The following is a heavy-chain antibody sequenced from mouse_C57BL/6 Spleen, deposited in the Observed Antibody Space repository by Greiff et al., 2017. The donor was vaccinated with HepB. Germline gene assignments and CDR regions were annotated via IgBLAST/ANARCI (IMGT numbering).Heavy chain of an antibody. V-gene: IGHV1-69*01. CDR3: ASKEYYNSSSPFAY. CDR2: IDPSDSYT. CDR1: GYTFTSYW. Sequence: QVQLQQPGAELVMPGASVKLSCKASGYTFTSYWMHWVKQRPGQGLEWIGEIDPSDSYTNYNQKFKGKSTLTVDKSSSTAYMQLSSLTSEDSAVYYCASKEYYNSSSPFAYWGQGTLVTVSA. D-gene: IGHD1-1*01. J-gene: IGHJ3*01.